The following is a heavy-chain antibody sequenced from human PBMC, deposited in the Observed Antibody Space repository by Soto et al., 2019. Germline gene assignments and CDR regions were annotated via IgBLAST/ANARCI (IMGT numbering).Heavy chain of an antibody. CDR3: AKDLNWNYALSY. CDR1: GGSFSGYY. V-gene: IGHV4-34*01. D-gene: IGHD1-7*01. CDR2: INHSGST. Sequence: QVQLQQWGAGLLKPSETLSLTCAVYGGSFSGYYWSWIRQPPGKGLEWLGEINHSGSTNYNPSLTSRVTISVDTTKNQFSLKLSSVTAADTAVYYCAKDLNWNYALSYWGQGTLVTVSS. J-gene: IGHJ4*02.